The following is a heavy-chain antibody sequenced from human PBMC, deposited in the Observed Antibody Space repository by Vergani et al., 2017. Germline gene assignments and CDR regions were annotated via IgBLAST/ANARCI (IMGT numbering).Heavy chain of an antibody. V-gene: IGHV4-34*01. Sequence: QVQLQQWGAGLLKPSETLSLTCAVYGGSFSGYYWSWIRQPPGKGLEWIGEINHSGSTNYNPSLKSGVTRSVDTSKNQFSLRLSVVAAADTAVYYCAGIVGATRNYYDYMDVWGKGTTVTVSS. CDR3: AGIVGATRNYYDYMDV. CDR2: INHSGST. J-gene: IGHJ6*03. CDR1: GGSFSGYY. D-gene: IGHD1-26*01.